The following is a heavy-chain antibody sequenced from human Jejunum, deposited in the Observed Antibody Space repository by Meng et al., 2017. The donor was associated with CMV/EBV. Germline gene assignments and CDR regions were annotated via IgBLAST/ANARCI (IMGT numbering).Heavy chain of an antibody. J-gene: IGHJ4*02. CDR1: GASISDSSYY. CDR2: VYYSGST. CDR3: ARDPTPDGSDY. Sequence: QLQLEESGPGLVKPSETLSPTCTMSGASISDSSYYWGWIRQPPGKGLEWIGSVYYSGSTYYNPSLESRVTISVDTSKNQFSLNLTSVTAADTATYYCARDPTPDGSDYWGRGTLVTVSS. V-gene: IGHV4-39*07. D-gene: IGHD3-10*01.